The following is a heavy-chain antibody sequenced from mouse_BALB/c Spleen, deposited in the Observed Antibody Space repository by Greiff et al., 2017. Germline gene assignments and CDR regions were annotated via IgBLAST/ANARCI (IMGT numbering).Heavy chain of an antibody. Sequence: EVMLVESGGGLVQPGGSRKLSCAASGFTFSSFGMHWVRQAPEKGLEWVAYISSGSSTIYYADTVKGRFTISRDNPNNTLFLQMTSLRSEDTAMYYCARGGYDYDDAMDYWGQGTSVTVSS. D-gene: IGHD2-4*01. CDR1: GFTFSSFG. V-gene: IGHV5-17*02. CDR2: ISSGSSTI. J-gene: IGHJ4*01. CDR3: ARGGYDYDDAMDY.